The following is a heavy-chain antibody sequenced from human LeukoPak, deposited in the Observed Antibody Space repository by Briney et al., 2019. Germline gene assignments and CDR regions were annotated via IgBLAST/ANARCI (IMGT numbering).Heavy chain of an antibody. CDR1: GGYISSGPFF. CDR3: ARGRPLY. J-gene: IGHJ4*02. Sequence: SQTLSLTCTVSGGYISSGPFFWSWIRQPPGKGLEWIGSIHYSGTTQYTPSLKSRVTMSVDTSKNQFSLTLSSVTAADTAMYYCARGRPLYWGQGTLVTVSS. CDR2: IHYSGTT. V-gene: IGHV4-39*07.